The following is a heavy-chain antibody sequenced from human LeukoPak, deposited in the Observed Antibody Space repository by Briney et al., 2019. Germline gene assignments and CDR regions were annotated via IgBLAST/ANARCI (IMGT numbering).Heavy chain of an antibody. J-gene: IGHJ5*02. CDR1: GYTFTSYY. D-gene: IGHD4-17*01. CDR2: INPSGGST. CDR3: ARDFRPLGDYVYNWFDP. V-gene: IGHV1-46*01. Sequence: GASVKVSCKASGYTFTSYYMHWVRQAPGQGLEWMGIINPSGGSTSYAQKFQGRVTMTRDMSTSTVYMELSSLRSEDTAVYYCARDFRPLGDYVYNWFDPWGQGTLVTVSS.